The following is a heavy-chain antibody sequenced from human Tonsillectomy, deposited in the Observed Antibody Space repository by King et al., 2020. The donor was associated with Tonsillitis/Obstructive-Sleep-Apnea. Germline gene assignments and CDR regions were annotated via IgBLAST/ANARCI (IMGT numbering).Heavy chain of an antibody. CDR2: IYWDDDK. V-gene: IGHV2-5*02. J-gene: IGHJ4*02. CDR3: AHSWEYGDSGNYYFDY. Sequence: TLKESGPTLVKPTQTLTLTCTFSGFSLSTSGVGVGWIRQPPGKALEWLALIYWDDDKRYSPSLKSRLTITKDTSKNQVVLTMTNMDPVDTATYYCAHSWEYGDSGNYYFDYWGQGTLVTVSS. CDR1: GFSLSTSGVG. D-gene: IGHD4-17*01.